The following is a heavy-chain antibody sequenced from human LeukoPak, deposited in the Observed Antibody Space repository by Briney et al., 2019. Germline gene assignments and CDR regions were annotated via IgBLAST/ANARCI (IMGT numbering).Heavy chain of an antibody. CDR3: ARDSLTTTVTTHLDY. V-gene: IGHV3-21*01. D-gene: IGHD4-17*01. CDR2: ISSSSSYI. Sequence: GGSLRLSCAASGFTFSSYSMNWVRQAPGKGLEWVSSISSSSSYIYYADSVKGRFTISRDNAKNSLYLQMSSLRAEDTAVYYCARDSLTTTVTTHLDYWGQGTLVTVSS. CDR1: GFTFSSYS. J-gene: IGHJ4*02.